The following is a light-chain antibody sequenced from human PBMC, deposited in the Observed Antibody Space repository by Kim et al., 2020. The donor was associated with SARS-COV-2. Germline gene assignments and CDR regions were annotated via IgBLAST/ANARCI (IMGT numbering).Light chain of an antibody. V-gene: IGKV1-27*01. CDR3: QKYNNAPRT. J-gene: IGKJ1*01. CDR2: AAS. CDR1: QDINAD. Sequence: ASVGDRVSITCRASQDINADLAWFQQKPGKATKLLISAASSLHPGVPSRFSGRGSGTDFTLTISSLGPEDVATYYCQKYNNAPRTFGQGTKVDIK.